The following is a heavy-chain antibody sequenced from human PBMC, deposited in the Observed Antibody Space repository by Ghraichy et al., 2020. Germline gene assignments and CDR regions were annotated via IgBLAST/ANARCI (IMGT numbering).Heavy chain of an antibody. CDR2: INAGNGNT. Sequence: ASVKVSCKASGYTFTSYAMHWVRQAPGQRLEWMGWINAGNGNTKYSQKFQGRVTITRDTSASTAYMELSSLRSRDTAVYYCARDMWIAVAGTRGGFDYWGQGTLVTVSS. J-gene: IGHJ4*02. CDR3: ARDMWIAVAGTRGGFDY. D-gene: IGHD6-19*01. CDR1: GYTFTSYA. V-gene: IGHV1-3*01.